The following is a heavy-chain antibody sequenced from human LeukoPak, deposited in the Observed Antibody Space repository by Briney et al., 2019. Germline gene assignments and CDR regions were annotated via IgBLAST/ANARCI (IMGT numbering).Heavy chain of an antibody. Sequence: KSGGSLRLSCEASGFTFSSYAMSWVRQAPGKELEWVSSISSSSSYIYYADSVKGRFTISRDNAKNSLYLQMNSLRAEDTAVYYCARSVEGAFDFWGQGTLVTVSS. CDR1: GFTFSSYA. D-gene: IGHD6-19*01. V-gene: IGHV3-21*01. CDR2: ISSSSSYI. J-gene: IGHJ4*02. CDR3: ARSVEGAFDF.